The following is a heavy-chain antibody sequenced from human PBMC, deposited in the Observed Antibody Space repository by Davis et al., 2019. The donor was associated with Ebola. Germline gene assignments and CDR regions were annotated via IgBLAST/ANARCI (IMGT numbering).Heavy chain of an antibody. V-gene: IGHV3-73*01. J-gene: IGHJ4*02. CDR3: TTPGIAVAGDY. D-gene: IGHD6-19*01. CDR2: IRSKANSYAP. CDR1: GLTFSGSA. Sequence: GGSLRLSCAASGLTFSGSAMHCVRQASGQGLEWVGRIRSKANSYAPAYAASVKGRFTISRDDSKNKAYLQMNSLKTEDTAVYYCTTPGIAVAGDYWGQGTLVTVSS.